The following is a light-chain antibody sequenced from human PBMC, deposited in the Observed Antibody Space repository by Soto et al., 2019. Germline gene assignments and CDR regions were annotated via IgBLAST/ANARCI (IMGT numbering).Light chain of an antibody. Sequence: DIQMTQSPSTLSASVGDRVTITCRASQSVGYWLAWYQQKPGKAPTFLVYDASNLHSGVPARFSGSGSGSEFTFTISSLQPDDFGTYYCQQYSSSWTFGHGTKVEIK. CDR1: QSVGYW. J-gene: IGKJ1*01. CDR2: DAS. CDR3: QQYSSSWT. V-gene: IGKV1-5*01.